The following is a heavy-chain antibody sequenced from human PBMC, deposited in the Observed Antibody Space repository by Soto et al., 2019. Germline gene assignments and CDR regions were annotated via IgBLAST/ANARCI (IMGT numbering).Heavy chain of an antibody. CDR2: IFHTGIT. D-gene: IGHD6-19*01. Sequence: TLSLTCAVSSDSISNNYWWTWVRQPPGKGLEWIGEIFHTGITTCDPSLKSRITISVDKSKNHFSLNLNSVTAADTAVYYCARRRVRSVAGGFDYWGQGTLVTVSS. CDR3: ARRRVRSVAGGFDY. CDR1: SDSISNNYW. J-gene: IGHJ4*02. V-gene: IGHV4-4*02.